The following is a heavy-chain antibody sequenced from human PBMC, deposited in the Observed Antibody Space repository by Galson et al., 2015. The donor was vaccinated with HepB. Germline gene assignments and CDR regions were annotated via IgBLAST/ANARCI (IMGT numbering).Heavy chain of an antibody. CDR2: INAGNGNT. CDR3: AGSLRNPRNYWYFDL. D-gene: IGHD1-14*01. Sequence: SVKVSCKASGYTFTSYAMNWVRQAPGQRLEWMGWINAGNGNTKYSQKFQGRVTITRDTSAGTAYMELGSLRSEDTAVYYCAGSLRNPRNYWYFDLWGRGTLVTVSS. CDR1: GYTFTSYA. J-gene: IGHJ2*01. V-gene: IGHV1-3*01.